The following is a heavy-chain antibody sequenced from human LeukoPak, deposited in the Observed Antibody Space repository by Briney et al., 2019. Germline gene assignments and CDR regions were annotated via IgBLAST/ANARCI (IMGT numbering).Heavy chain of an antibody. CDR2: INHSGST. CDR1: GGSFSGYY. D-gene: IGHD3-22*01. J-gene: IGHJ4*02. V-gene: IGHV4-34*01. Sequence: SETLSLTCAVYGGSFSGYYWSWIRQPPGKGLEWIGEINHSGSTNYNPSLKSRVTISVDTSKNQFSLKLSSVTAADTAVYYCARDNEFLGSSGYPYYFDYWGQGTLVTVSS. CDR3: ARDNEFLGSSGYPYYFDY.